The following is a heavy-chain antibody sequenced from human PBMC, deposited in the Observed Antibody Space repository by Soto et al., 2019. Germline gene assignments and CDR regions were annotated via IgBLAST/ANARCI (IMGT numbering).Heavy chain of an antibody. Sequence: QVQLVQSGAEVKKPGASVKVSCKASGYTFTSYGISWVRQAPGQGLEWMGWISAYNGNTNYAQKLQGRVTMTTDTPTSTAYMELRSLRSDDTAVYYCARGLGVLVAAHYIYDAFDIWGQGTMVTVSS. J-gene: IGHJ3*02. V-gene: IGHV1-18*01. D-gene: IGHD2-15*01. CDR2: ISAYNGNT. CDR1: GYTFTSYG. CDR3: ARGLGVLVAAHYIYDAFDI.